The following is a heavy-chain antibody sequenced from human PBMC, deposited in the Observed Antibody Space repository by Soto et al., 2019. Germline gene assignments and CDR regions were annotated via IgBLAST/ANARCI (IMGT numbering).Heavy chain of an antibody. CDR3: ASWTTVNTERFEAFDI. CDR1: GGSISGSSYY. D-gene: IGHD4-17*01. V-gene: IGHV4-39*01. CDR2: IYYSGST. Sequence: LSLTCTVSGGSISGSSYYWGWIRQPPGKGLEWIGSIYYSGSTYYNPSLKSRVTISVDTSKNQFSLTLSSVTAADPAVYYCASWTTVNTERFEAFDIWGQETVVTVSS. J-gene: IGHJ3*02.